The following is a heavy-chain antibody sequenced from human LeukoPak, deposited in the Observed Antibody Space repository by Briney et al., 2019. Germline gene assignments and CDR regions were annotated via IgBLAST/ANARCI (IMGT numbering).Heavy chain of an antibody. CDR2: IIPIFGTA. D-gene: IGHD4-17*01. CDR1: GGTFSSYA. Sequence: GASVKVSCKASGGTFSSYAISWVRQAPGQGLEWMGGIIPIFGTANYAQKFQGRVTITADESTSTAYMELSSLRSEDTAVYYCARDLYAVTTSYYYYGMDVWGQGTTVTVSS. J-gene: IGHJ6*02. V-gene: IGHV1-69*01. CDR3: ARDLYAVTTSYYYYGMDV.